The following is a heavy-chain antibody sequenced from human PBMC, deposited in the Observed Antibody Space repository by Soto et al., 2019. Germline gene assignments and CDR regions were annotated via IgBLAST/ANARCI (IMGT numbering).Heavy chain of an antibody. CDR3: GRVVIKMAIQSIGS. CDR1: GGSLSCYY. CDR2: VNPGGIT. J-gene: IGHJ4*02. V-gene: IGHV4-34*01. Sequence: PSETLSLTCAVYGGSLSCYYWTWIPQPPGKGLEWIGEVNPGGITNYSPSVKSRLTISLDTSKKQVSLEMTSVTAADTAVYYCGRVVIKMAIQSIGSWGPGTLVTVS.